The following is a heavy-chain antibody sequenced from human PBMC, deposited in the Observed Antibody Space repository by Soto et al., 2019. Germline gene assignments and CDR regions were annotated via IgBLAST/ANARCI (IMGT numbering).Heavy chain of an antibody. V-gene: IGHV1-18*04. J-gene: IGHJ4*01. CDR3: ARDYRMVVPAAKAY. Sequence: GASVKVYCKASGYTFTSYGISWVRQAPGQGLEWMGWISAYNGNTNYAQKLQGRVTMTTDTSTSTAYMELRSLRSDDTAVYYCARDYRMVVPAAKAYWGQGTLVTGSS. CDR2: ISAYNGNT. CDR1: GYTFTSYG. D-gene: IGHD2-2*01.